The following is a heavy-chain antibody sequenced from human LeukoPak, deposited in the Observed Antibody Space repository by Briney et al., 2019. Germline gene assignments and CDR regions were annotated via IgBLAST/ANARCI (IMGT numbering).Heavy chain of an antibody. CDR3: ARASVPNRRGSSWYGDAFDI. D-gene: IGHD6-13*01. CDR1: GYTFTSYD. CDR2: MNPNSGNT. J-gene: IGHJ3*02. Sequence: ASVKVSCKASGYTFTSYDINWVRQATGQGLEWMGWMNPNSGNTGYAQKFQGRVTMTRNTSISTAYMELSSLRSEDTAVYYCARASVPNRRGSSWYGDAFDIWGQGTMVTVSS. V-gene: IGHV1-8*01.